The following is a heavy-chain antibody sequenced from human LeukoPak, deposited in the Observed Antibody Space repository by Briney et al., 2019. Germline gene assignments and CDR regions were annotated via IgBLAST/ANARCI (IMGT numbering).Heavy chain of an antibody. V-gene: IGHV3-72*01. D-gene: IGHD3-22*01. CDR1: GFTFSDHY. Sequence: GGSLRLSCAVSGFTFSDHYMDWVRQAPGKGLEWVGRSRNKANSYTTEYAASVKGRFTISRDSSKNSLYLQMNSLKTEDTAVYYCARDGYDSSGYVYHDYWGQGTLVTVSS. CDR3: ARDGYDSSGYVYHDY. J-gene: IGHJ4*02. CDR2: SRNKANSYTT.